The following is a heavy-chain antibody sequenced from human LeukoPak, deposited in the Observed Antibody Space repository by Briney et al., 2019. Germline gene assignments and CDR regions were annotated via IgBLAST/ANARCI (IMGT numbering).Heavy chain of an antibody. V-gene: IGHV4-34*01. J-gene: IGHJ6*02. CDR1: GGSFSGYY. CDR3: ARRQDGQYYYYYGMDV. Sequence: PSETLSLTCAVYGGSFSGYYWSWIRQPPGKGLEWIGEINHSGSTNYNPSLKSRVTISVDTSKNQFSLKLSSVTAADTAVYYCARRQDGQYYYYYGMDVWGQGTTVTVSS. CDR2: INHSGST.